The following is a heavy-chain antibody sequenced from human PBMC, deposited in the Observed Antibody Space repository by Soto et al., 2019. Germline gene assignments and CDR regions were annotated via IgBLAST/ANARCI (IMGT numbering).Heavy chain of an antibody. CDR2: IIPIFGTA. V-gene: IGHV1-69*13. CDR3: ARWGYDSSGYPLDY. Sequence: GASVKVSCKASGGTFSSYAISWVRQAPGQGLEWMGGIIPIFGTANYAQKFQGRVTITADESTSTAYMELSSLRSEDTAVYYCARWGYDSSGYPLDYWGQGALVTVSS. CDR1: GGTFSSYA. J-gene: IGHJ4*02. D-gene: IGHD3-22*01.